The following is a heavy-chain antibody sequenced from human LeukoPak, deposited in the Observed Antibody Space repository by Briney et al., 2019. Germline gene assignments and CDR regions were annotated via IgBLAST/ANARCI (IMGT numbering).Heavy chain of an antibody. D-gene: IGHD3-22*01. V-gene: IGHV4-59*01. J-gene: IGHJ4*02. CDR1: GGSTSSYY. Sequence: SETLSLTCTVSGGSTSSYYWSWIRQPPGKGLEWIGYIYYSGATNYNPSLNSRVTISVDTSKNQFSLKLTSVTAADTAVYYCAKYYYDSSGCFDYWGQGTLVTVSS. CDR2: IYYSGAT. CDR3: AKYYYDSSGCFDY.